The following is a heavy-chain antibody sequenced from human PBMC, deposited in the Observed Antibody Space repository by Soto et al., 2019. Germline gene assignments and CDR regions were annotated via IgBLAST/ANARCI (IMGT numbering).Heavy chain of an antibody. V-gene: IGHV1-2*02. CDR1: GYTFTGYY. CDR2: INPNSGGT. J-gene: IGHJ6*02. D-gene: IGHD6-19*01. CDR3: ARDNSSGWDPNYYYYGMDV. Sequence: ASVKVSCKASGYTFTGYYMPWVRQAPVQGLEWMGWINPNSGGTNYAQKFQGRVTMTRDTSISTAYMELIRLRSDDTAVYYCARDNSSGWDPNYYYYGMDVWGQGTTVNVSS.